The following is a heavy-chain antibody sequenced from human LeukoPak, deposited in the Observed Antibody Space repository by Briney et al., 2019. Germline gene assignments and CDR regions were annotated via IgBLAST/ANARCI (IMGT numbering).Heavy chain of an antibody. J-gene: IGHJ4*02. CDR2: ISSSTSTI. V-gene: IGHV3-48*01. CDR1: GFTFSIYS. D-gene: IGHD1-26*01. Sequence: PGGSLRLSCAASGFTFSIYSMNWVRQAPGKGLEWVSYISSSTSTIYYADSVKGRFTISRDNAKNSLYLQMNSLRAEDTAVYYCAKGVHSGSYDYFDYWGQGTLVTVSS. CDR3: AKGVHSGSYDYFDY.